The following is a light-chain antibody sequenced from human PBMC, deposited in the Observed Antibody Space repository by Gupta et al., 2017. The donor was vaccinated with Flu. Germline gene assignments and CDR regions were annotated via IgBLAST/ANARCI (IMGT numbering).Light chain of an antibody. V-gene: IGKV1-39*01. J-gene: IGKJ4*01. CDR1: QSISSY. Sequence: DIQMTQSPSSLSASVGDRVTITCRASQSISSYLNWYQQKPGKAPKPLIYAASSLQSGAPSRFSGSGSGTDFTLTISSLQPEDFATYYCQQSYSTPPLTFGGGTKVEIK. CDR2: AAS. CDR3: QQSYSTPPLT.